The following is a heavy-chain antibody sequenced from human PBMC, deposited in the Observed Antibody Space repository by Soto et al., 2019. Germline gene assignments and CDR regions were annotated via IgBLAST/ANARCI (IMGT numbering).Heavy chain of an antibody. Sequence: GESLKISCAASGFTFSSYSMNWVRQAPGKGLEWVSSISSSSSYIYYADSVKGRFTISRDNAKNSLYLQMNSLRAEDTAVYYCARGGSEAGEYSYGDYFDYWGQGTLVTVSS. CDR3: ARGGSEAGEYSYGDYFDY. J-gene: IGHJ4*02. CDR2: ISSSSSYI. CDR1: GFTFSSYS. D-gene: IGHD5-18*01. V-gene: IGHV3-21*01.